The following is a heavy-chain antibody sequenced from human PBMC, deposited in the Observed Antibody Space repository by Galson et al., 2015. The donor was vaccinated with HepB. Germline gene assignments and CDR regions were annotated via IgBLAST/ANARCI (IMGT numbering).Heavy chain of an antibody. CDR3: ARGIGRSHWYFDL. V-gene: IGHV3-7*03. D-gene: IGHD2-15*01. J-gene: IGHJ2*01. Sequence: SLRLSCAASRFTFSSYWMNWARQAPGKGLEWVANIKQDGSEKYYVDSVKGRFIISRDNAKSSLFLQMNNLRAEDTAVYYCARGIGRSHWYFDLWGRGTLVTVSS. CDR2: IKQDGSEK. CDR1: RFTFSSYW.